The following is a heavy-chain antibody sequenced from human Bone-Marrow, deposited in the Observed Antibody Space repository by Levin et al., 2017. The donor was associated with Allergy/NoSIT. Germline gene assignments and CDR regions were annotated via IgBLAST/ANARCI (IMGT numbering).Heavy chain of an antibody. Sequence: SGPTLVKPTQTLTLTCTFSGFSLSPNTVGVGWIRQPPGKALEWLAVIYGDDDKRYNPSLKTRLTIRKDISKNQVVLTMTKVDAVETATYHCAHSLSGYDSYDYWGQGTLVTVSS. V-gene: IGHV2-5*02. CDR1: GFSLSPNTVG. D-gene: IGHD5-12*01. J-gene: IGHJ4*02. CDR2: IYGDDDK. CDR3: AHSLSGYDSYDY.